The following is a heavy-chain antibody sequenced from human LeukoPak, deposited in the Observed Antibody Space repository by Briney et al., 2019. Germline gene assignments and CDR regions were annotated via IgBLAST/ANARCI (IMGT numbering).Heavy chain of an antibody. Sequence: SETLSLTCAVHGGSFSGYYWSWIRQPPGKGLEWIGEINHSGSTNYNPSLKSRVTISVDTSKNQFSLKLSSVTAADTAVYYCASGMSSWYFDYWGQGTLVTVSS. CDR2: INHSGST. D-gene: IGHD6-13*01. V-gene: IGHV4-34*01. CDR1: GGSFSGYY. CDR3: ASGMSSWYFDY. J-gene: IGHJ4*02.